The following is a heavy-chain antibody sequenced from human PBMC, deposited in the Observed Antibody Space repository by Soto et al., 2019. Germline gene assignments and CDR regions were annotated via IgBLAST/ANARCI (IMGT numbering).Heavy chain of an antibody. Sequence: EVQLVESGGGLVQPGGSLRLSCAASGFTFTTYWMHWVRQAPGKGLVWVSRIKFDGATTNYADSVKGRFTISRDNAKNTVYLQMNRLTAEDTAVYYGARGVKGYYAGDVWGQGTTVTVSS. CDR2: IKFDGATT. CDR1: GFTFTTYW. V-gene: IGHV3-74*01. J-gene: IGHJ6*02. D-gene: IGHD6-13*01. CDR3: ARGVKGYYAGDV.